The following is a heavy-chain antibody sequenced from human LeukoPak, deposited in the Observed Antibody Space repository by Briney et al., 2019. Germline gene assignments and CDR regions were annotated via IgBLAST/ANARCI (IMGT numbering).Heavy chain of an antibody. J-gene: IGHJ6*03. CDR3: ARCRDGYNYYYYYYMDV. V-gene: IGHV4-39*07. Sequence: SETLSLTCTVSGGSISSSSYYWGWIRQPPGKGLEWIGSIYYSGSTNYNPSLKSRVTISVDTSKNQFSLKLSSVTAADTAVYYCARCRDGYNYYYYYYMDVWGKGTTVTVSS. CDR1: GGSISSSSYY. D-gene: IGHD5-24*01. CDR2: IYYSGST.